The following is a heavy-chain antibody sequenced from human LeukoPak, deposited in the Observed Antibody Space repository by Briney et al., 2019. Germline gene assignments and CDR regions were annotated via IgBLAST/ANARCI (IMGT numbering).Heavy chain of an antibody. J-gene: IGHJ4*02. Sequence: GESLKISCKGSGYSFTSYWIGWVRQMPGKGLEWMGIIYPGDSDTRYSPSFQGQVTISADKSISTAYLQWSSLKASYTAMYYCARPLNAGGVMTTVSYWGQGTLVTVSS. CDR1: GYSFTSYW. CDR2: IYPGDSDT. D-gene: IGHD4-11*01. V-gene: IGHV5-51*01. CDR3: ARPLNAGGVMTTVSY.